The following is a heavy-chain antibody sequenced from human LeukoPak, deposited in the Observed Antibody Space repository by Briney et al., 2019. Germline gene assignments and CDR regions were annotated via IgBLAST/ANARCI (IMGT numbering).Heavy chain of an antibody. CDR1: GYTFTNYD. V-gene: IGHV1-8*01. CDR3: ARTLTYYYYHYGMDV. CDR2: MNPNSGNT. J-gene: IGHJ6*02. Sequence: RASVKVSCKASGYTFTNYDINWVRQATGQGLERMGWMNPNSGNTGYAQKFQGRVTMTRNTSISTAYMELSSLRSEDTAVYYCARTLTYYYYHYGMDVWGQGTTVTVSS.